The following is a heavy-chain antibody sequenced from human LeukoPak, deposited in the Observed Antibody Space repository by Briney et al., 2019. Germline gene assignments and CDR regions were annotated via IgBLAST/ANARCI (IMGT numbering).Heavy chain of an antibody. CDR2: IYSGGST. V-gene: IGHV3-66*01. J-gene: IGHJ4*02. CDR1: GFTVSSTY. D-gene: IGHD3-16*01. CDR3: ARDLAITVDY. Sequence: PGGSLRLSCAASGFTVSSTYMSWVREAPGEGLKWVSVIYSGGSTYYADSVKGRFTISRDNSKNTLYLQMNSLGAEDTAVYYCARDLAITVDYWGQGTLVTGSS.